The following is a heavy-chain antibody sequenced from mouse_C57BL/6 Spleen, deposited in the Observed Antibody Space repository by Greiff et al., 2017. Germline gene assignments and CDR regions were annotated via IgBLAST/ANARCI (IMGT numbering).Heavy chain of an antibody. Sequence: QVQLQQPGAELVKPGASVKLSCKASGYTFTSYWMQWVKQRPGQGLEWIGEIDPSDGYTNYNQKFKGKATLTVDTSARTAYMQLSSLTSEDSAVYYCARGGSFITTVVFDYWGQGTTLTVSS. CDR3: ARGGSFITTVVFDY. V-gene: IGHV1-50*01. J-gene: IGHJ2*01. CDR2: IDPSDGYT. D-gene: IGHD1-1*01. CDR1: GYTFTSYW.